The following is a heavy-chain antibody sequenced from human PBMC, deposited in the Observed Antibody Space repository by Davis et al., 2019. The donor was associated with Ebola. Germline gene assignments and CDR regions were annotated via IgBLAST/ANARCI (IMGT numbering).Heavy chain of an antibody. CDR3: AREVREVVVAANYGPDAFDI. CDR1: RYNFTSYY. CDR2: INPSGGST. V-gene: IGHV1-46*01. J-gene: IGHJ3*02. Sequence: AASVKVSCKASRYNFTSYYMHWVRQAPGQGLEWMGIINPSGGSTSYAQKFQGRVTMTTDTSSSTAYMELRSLRSDDTAVYYCAREVREVVVAANYGPDAFDIWGQGTMVTVSS. D-gene: IGHD2-15*01.